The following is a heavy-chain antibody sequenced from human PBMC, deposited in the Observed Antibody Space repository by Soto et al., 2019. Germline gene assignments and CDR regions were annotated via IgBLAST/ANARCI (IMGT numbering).Heavy chain of an antibody. Sequence: QVQLQESGPGLVRPSQTLSLTCTVSGGSISSSDYYWTWIRQPPGKGLEWIGYIDYSGSTYYNPSLQGRVTLSVDTSKNQFSLTLTPMTAADTAVYYCARELTGYSYGPVEVYWGQGTLVTVSS. V-gene: IGHV4-30-4*01. CDR2: IDYSGST. J-gene: IGHJ4*02. CDR1: GGSISSSDYY. D-gene: IGHD5-18*01. CDR3: ARELTGYSYGPVEVY.